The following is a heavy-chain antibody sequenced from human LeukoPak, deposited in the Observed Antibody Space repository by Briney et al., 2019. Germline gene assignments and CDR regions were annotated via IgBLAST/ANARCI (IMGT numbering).Heavy chain of an antibody. V-gene: IGHV1-8*03. CDR1: GYTFTSYD. CDR2: MNPNSGNT. D-gene: IGHD4-23*01. CDR3: ARDNSVEDTAWWFDP. J-gene: IGHJ5*02. Sequence: ASVKVSCKASGYTFTSYDINWVRQATGQGLEWMGWMNPNSGNTGYAQKFQGRVTITRNTSISTACMELSSLRSEDTAVYYCARDNSVEDTAWWFDPWGQGTLVTVSS.